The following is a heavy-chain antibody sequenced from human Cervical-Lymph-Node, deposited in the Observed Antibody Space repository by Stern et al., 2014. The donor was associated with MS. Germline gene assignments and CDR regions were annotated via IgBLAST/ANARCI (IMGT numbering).Heavy chain of an antibody. J-gene: IGHJ6*02. CDR2: IYQSGSA. CDR3: ARDPRRGGLSGYYHGMDV. V-gene: IGHV4-4*02. D-gene: IGHD3-10*01. CDR1: GASISNTQW. Sequence: VQLVESGPGLVKPSGTLSLTCAVSGASISNTQWWTWVRQSPGKGLEWIGEIYQSGSAHYNPSLRSRVTISVDRSKNSFSLKLNSVTAADTAVYYCARDPRRGGLSGYYHGMDVWGQGTTVTVSS.